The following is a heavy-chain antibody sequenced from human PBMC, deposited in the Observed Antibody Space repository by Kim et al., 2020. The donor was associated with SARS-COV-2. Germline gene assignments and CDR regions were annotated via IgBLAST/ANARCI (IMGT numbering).Heavy chain of an antibody. Sequence: GGSLRLSCAASGFTFSSYWMHWVRQAPGKGLVWVSRINSDGGTTSYADSVKGRFTISRDNAKSTLYLQINSLRAEDTAVYYCASRRYTGTYYYFDSWGQGTRVTVSS. CDR3: ASRRYTGTYYYFDS. J-gene: IGHJ4*02. CDR1: GFTFSSYW. D-gene: IGHD1-26*01. CDR2: INSDGGTT. V-gene: IGHV3-74*01.